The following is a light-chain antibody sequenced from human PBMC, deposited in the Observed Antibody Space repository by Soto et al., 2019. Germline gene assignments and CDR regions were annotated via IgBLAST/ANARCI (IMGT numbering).Light chain of an antibody. CDR3: SSYTRSSISV. V-gene: IGLV2-14*01. CDR2: DVS. CDR1: SSDVGSYNY. J-gene: IGLJ2*01. Sequence: QSVLTQPASVSGSPGQSITISCTGTSSDVGSYNYVSWYQQHPGKAPKLMIYDVSNRPSGISNRFSGSKSGNTASLTISGLQAEDEADYYCSSYTRSSISVFGGGTKLTVL.